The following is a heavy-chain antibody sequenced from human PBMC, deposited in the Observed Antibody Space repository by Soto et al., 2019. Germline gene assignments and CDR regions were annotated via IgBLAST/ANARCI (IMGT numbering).Heavy chain of an antibody. J-gene: IGHJ6*02. CDR2: IFWADTK. CDR1: GFSLSTSGVG. V-gene: IGHV2-5*02. Sequence: QITLKESGPTLVKPTQTLTLTCTFSGFSLSTSGVGVGWIRQPPGKALEWLALIFWADTKRYSPSLNSRLTIPMDTSKNQVVLTMTNMDPVDAATYYCTHHGYYSYGMDVWGQGTTVTVSS. CDR3: THHGYYSYGMDV.